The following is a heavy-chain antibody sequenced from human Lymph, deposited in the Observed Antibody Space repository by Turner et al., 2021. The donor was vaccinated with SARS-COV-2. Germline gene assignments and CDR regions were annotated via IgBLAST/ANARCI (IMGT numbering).Heavy chain of an antibody. CDR1: VFTFSSYG. V-gene: IGHV3-33*01. D-gene: IGHD5-12*01. CDR3: ARVKGYNGYDLRYYYGMDV. CDR2: IWYDGSNK. J-gene: IGHJ6*02. Sequence: QVQLVESGGGVVQPGRSLRLSCAASVFTFSSYGMHWVRQAPGKGLEWVAVIWYDGSNKNYAESVKDRFTITRDNSKNTLYLQMNSLRAEDTAVYYCARVKGYNGYDLRYYYGMDVWGQGTTVTVSS.